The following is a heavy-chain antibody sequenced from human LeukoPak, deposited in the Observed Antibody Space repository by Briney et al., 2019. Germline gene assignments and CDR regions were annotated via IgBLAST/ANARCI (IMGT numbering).Heavy chain of an antibody. D-gene: IGHD5-12*01. J-gene: IGHJ4*02. CDR1: GGSFSGYY. CDR3: ARGRYSGYVSHFDY. CDR2: INHSGST. V-gene: IGHV4-34*01. Sequence: SETLSLTCAVYGGSFSGYYWSWIRQPPGKGLEWIGEINHSGSTNYNPSLKSRVAISVDTSKNQFSLKLSSVTAADTAVYYCARGRYSGYVSHFDYWGQGTLVTVSS.